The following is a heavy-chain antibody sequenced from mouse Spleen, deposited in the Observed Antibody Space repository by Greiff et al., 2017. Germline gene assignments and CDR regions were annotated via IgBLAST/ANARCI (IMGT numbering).Heavy chain of an antibody. V-gene: IGHV5-16*01. Sequence: EVKVVESEGGLVQPGSSMKLSCTASGFTFSDYYMAWVRQVPEKGLEWVANINYDGSSTYYLDSLKSRFIISRDNAKNILYLQMSSLKSEDTATYYCAREITTVVDRYFDVWGAGTTVTVSS. J-gene: IGHJ1*01. CDR1: GFTFSDYY. D-gene: IGHD1-1*01. CDR3: AREITTVVDRYFDV. CDR2: INYDGSST.